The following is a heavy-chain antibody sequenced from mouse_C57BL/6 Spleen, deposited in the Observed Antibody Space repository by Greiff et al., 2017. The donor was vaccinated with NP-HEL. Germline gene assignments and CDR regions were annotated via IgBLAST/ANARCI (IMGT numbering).Heavy chain of an antibody. Sequence: EVQLVESGAELVKPGASVKLSCTASGFTIKDYYMHWVKQRTEQGLEWIGRIDPEDGETNYAPKFQGKATITADTSSNTAYLQLSSLTSEDTAVYYCARSYGSSYWYFDVWGTGTTVTVSS. J-gene: IGHJ1*03. CDR2: IDPEDGET. V-gene: IGHV14-2*01. CDR3: ARSYGSSYWYFDV. D-gene: IGHD1-1*01. CDR1: GFTIKDYY.